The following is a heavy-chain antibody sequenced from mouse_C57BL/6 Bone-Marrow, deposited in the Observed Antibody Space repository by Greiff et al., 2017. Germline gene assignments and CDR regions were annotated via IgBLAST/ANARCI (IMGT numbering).Heavy chain of an antibody. CDR1: GYTFTSYW. Sequence: QVQLKQPGAELVRPGSSVKLSCKASGYTFTSYWMDWVKQRPGQGLEWIGNIYPSDSETHYNQKFKDKATLTVDTSSSTAYMQLSSLTSEDSAVYYCARDGRAMDYWGQGTSVTVSS. D-gene: IGHD2-3*01. J-gene: IGHJ4*01. V-gene: IGHV1-61*01. CDR2: IYPSDSET. CDR3: ARDGRAMDY.